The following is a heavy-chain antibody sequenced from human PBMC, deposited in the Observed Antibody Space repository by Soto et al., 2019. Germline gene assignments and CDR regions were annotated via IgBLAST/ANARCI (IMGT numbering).Heavy chain of an antibody. Sequence: ASVKVSCKTSGYTFSNYGITWVRQAPRQPLEWLGWISLYSDGTNYAQKFQGRVSMTTDTSTTTAYMELRSLRSDDTAVYYCARVVPGAEAWFGPWGQGTLVTVSS. D-gene: IGHD2-2*01. CDR3: ARVVPGAEAWFGP. J-gene: IGHJ5*02. CDR1: GYTFSNYG. V-gene: IGHV1-18*01. CDR2: ISLYSDGT.